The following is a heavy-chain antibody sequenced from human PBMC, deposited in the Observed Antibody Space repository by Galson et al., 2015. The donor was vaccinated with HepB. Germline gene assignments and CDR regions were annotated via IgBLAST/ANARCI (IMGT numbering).Heavy chain of an antibody. J-gene: IGHJ4*02. Sequence: SLRLSCAASGFTFSSYAMHWARQAPGKGLEWVAVISYDGSNKYYADSVKGRFTISRDNSKNTLYLQMNSLRAEDTAVYYCAREGDSSGYWFRSLPDYWGQGTLVTVSS. CDR2: ISYDGSNK. CDR3: AREGDSSGYWFRSLPDY. CDR1: GFTFSSYA. V-gene: IGHV3-30*04. D-gene: IGHD3-22*01.